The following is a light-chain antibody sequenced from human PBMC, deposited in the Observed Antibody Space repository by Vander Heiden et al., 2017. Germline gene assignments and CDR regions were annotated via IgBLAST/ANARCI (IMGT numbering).Light chain of an antibody. V-gene: IGKV1-39*01. J-gene: IGKJ2*02. CDR2: AAS. Sequence: DIQMTQSPSSLSASVGDRVTITCRASQSISSYLNWYQQKPGKAPKLLIYAASSLQSGVPSRFSGSGSGTDFTLTISSLQPEDFATYYCQQSDSIPGTFGQGTKLDIK. CDR1: QSISSY. CDR3: QQSDSIPGT.